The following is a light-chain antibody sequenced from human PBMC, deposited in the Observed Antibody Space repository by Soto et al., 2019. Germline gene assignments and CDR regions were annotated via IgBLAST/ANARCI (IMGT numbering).Light chain of an antibody. V-gene: IGKV1-12*01. J-gene: IGKJ4*01. Sequence: DIQMTQSPSSVSASVGDSVTITCRASQGISSWLAWYQQKPGKAPKLLIYAASGLLSGVPSRFRGSGSGTEFALTISGLQAEDCATYYCQQGDSFPPTFVGGTKVEIK. CDR3: QQGDSFPPT. CDR2: AAS. CDR1: QGISSW.